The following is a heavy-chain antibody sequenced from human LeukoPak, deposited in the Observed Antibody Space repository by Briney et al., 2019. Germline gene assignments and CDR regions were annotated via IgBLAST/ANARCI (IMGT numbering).Heavy chain of an antibody. V-gene: IGHV3-7*01. D-gene: IGHD1-26*01. J-gene: IGHJ4*02. CDR1: GFTFSSYW. CDR2: IKQDGSEK. CDR3: ARDLGGSYYVTLFDY. Sequence: GGSLRLSCAASGFTFSSYWMSWVRQAPGKELEWVANIKQDGSEKYYVDSVKGRFTISRDNAKNSLYLQMNSLRAEDTAVYYCARDLGGSYYVTLFDYWGQGTLVTVSS.